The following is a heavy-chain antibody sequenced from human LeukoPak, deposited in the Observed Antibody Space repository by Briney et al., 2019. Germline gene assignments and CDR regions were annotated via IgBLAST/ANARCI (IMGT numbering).Heavy chain of an antibody. J-gene: IGHJ4*02. CDR3: AREEGPYFDC. V-gene: IGHV3-20*04. CDR2: LNWHGDNT. CDR1: GFTFHDHG. Sequence: GGSLRLSCAASGFTFHDHGMSWVRQVPGKGLEWVSALNWHGDNTGYADSVKGRFTISRDNTKKSLYLQMNSLTAEDTAYYYCAREEGPYFDCWGQGTLVTVSS.